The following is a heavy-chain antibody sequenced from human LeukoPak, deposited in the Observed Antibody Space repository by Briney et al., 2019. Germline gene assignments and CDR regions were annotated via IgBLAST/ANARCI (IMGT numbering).Heavy chain of an antibody. Sequence: GGSLRLSCAASGFTFSSYWMSWVRQAPGKGLEWVANIKQDGSEKYYVDSVKGRFTISRDNAKNSLYLQMNSLRAEDTAVYYCARDLSTMIEPCPPDYWGQGTLVTVSS. CDR1: GFTFSSYW. D-gene: IGHD3-22*01. CDR3: ARDLSTMIEPCPPDY. J-gene: IGHJ4*02. V-gene: IGHV3-7*01. CDR2: IKQDGSEK.